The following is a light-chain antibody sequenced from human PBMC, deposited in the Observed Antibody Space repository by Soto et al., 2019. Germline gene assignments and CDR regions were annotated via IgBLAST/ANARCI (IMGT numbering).Light chain of an antibody. Sequence: QSALTQPASVSGSPGQSITISCTGTSSDIGGLYNYVSWYQQHPGKAPKLLIYDVNDRPSGVSDRFSGSKSGNTASLTISGLQSEDEAHYFCSAYSSGATHVVFGGGTKVTVL. CDR2: DVN. J-gene: IGLJ2*01. CDR3: SAYSSGATHVV. CDR1: SSDIGGLYNY. V-gene: IGLV2-14*03.